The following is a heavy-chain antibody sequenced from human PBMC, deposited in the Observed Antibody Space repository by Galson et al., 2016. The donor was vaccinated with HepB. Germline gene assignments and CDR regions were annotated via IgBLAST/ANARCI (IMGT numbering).Heavy chain of an antibody. Sequence: SLRLSCAGSGFTFSRYNMNWVRQAPGKGLEWLADISISGSTVYYADSVKGRFTISRDNDKNSEYLQMDSLRDEDTAVYYCAREADFYDSTGYFPPFAYWGQGILVTVSS. D-gene: IGHD3-22*01. CDR3: AREADFYDSTGYFPPFAY. CDR2: ISISGSTV. CDR1: GFTFSRYN. V-gene: IGHV3-48*03. J-gene: IGHJ4*02.